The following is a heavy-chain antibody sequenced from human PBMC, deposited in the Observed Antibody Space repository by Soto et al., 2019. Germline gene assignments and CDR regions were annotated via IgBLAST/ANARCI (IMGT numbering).Heavy chain of an antibody. J-gene: IGHJ6*02. V-gene: IGHV3-21*01. D-gene: IGHD3-3*01. CDR2: ISSSSYI. CDR3: ARVGVFGVVMRCYGMDV. CDR1: GFTFSSYS. Sequence: PGGSLRLSCAASGFTFSSYSMNWVRQAPGKGLEWVSSISSSSYIYYADSVKGRFTISRDNAKNSLYLQMNSLRAEDTAVYYCARVGVFGVVMRCYGMDVWGQGTTVTVSS.